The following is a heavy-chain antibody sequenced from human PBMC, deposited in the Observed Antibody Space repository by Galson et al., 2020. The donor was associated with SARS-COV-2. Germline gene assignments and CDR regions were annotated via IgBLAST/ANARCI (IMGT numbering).Heavy chain of an antibody. V-gene: IGHV3-23*01. J-gene: IGHJ3*02. D-gene: IGHD4-17*01. CDR1: GFTFSSYA. CDR3: AKTRTTVRGIGALDI. Sequence: GGSLRLSCAASGFTFSSYAMSWVRQAPGKGLEWVSAMSGSGGSTYYADSVKGRFTISRDNSKNTLYLEMNNLRAEDTAVYYCAKTRTTVRGIGALDIWGQGTMVTVSS. CDR2: MSGSGGST.